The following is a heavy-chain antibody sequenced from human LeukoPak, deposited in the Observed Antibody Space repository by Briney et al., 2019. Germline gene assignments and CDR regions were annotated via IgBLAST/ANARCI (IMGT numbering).Heavy chain of an antibody. Sequence: KPSETLSLTCAVYGGSFSGYYWSWIRQPPGKGLEWIGEINHSGSTNYNPSLKSRVTISVDTSKNQFSLKLSSVTAADTAVYYCARVDTPPSSGSDYWGQGTLVTVSS. CDR3: ARVDTPPSSGSDY. J-gene: IGHJ4*02. D-gene: IGHD3-22*01. CDR1: GGSFSGYY. V-gene: IGHV4-34*01. CDR2: INHSGST.